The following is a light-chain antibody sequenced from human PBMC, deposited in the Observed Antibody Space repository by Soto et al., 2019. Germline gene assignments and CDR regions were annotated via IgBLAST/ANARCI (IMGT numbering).Light chain of an antibody. CDR2: LNNDGSH. CDR3: QTWGTGIQGV. Sequence: QPVLTQSPSASASLGASVKLTCTLSSGLSTYAIAWHQQQPEKGPRFLMKLNNDGSHTKGDGIPDRFSGSSSGAERYLTISSLQSDDEADYYCQTWGTGIQGVFGGGTKLTVL. V-gene: IGLV4-69*01. J-gene: IGLJ3*02. CDR1: SGLSTYA.